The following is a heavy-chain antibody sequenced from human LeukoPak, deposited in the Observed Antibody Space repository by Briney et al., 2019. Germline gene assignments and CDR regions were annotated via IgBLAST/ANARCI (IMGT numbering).Heavy chain of an antibody. J-gene: IGHJ4*02. CDR1: GYTFTGYY. V-gene: IGHV1-2*02. CDR2: INPNSGGT. D-gene: IGHD5-24*01. CDR3: ATDVEMATIGTRYFDY. Sequence: GASVKVSCKASGYTFTGYYMHWVRQAPGQGLEWMGWINPNSGGTNYAQKFQGRVTMTRDTSISTAYMELSRLRSDDTAVYYCATDVEMATIGTRYFDYWGQGTLVTASS.